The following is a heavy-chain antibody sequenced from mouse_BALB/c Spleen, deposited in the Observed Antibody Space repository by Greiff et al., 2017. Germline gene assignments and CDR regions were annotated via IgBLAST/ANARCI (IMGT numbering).Heavy chain of an antibody. CDR2: ISTYYGAA. CDR3: ARDWAYAMDY. CDR1: GYTFTDYA. J-gene: IGHJ4*01. Sequence: QVQLQQSGAELVRPGVSVKISCKGSGYTFTDYAMHWVKQSHAKSLEWIGVISTYYGAASYNQKFKGKATMTVDKSSSTAYMELARLTSEDSAIYYCARDWAYAMDYWGQGTSVTVSS. D-gene: IGHD4-1*01. V-gene: IGHV1S137*01.